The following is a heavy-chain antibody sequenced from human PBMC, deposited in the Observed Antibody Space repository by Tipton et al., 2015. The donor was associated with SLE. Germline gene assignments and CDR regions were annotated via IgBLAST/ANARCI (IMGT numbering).Heavy chain of an antibody. CDR3: ARDPERNFYYESGRSGYLYHGMDV. CDR2: ISSGDNNI. D-gene: IGHD3-22*01. Sequence: QLVQSGGGVVQPGRSLRLSCAASGFSFRTSWMDWVRQAPGKGLEWVSYISSGDNNIYFADSVKGRFTISRDNAKNSLYLQMNSLRAEDTAVYYCARDPERNFYYESGRSGYLYHGMDVWGQGTTVTVSS. J-gene: IGHJ6*02. CDR1: GFSFRTSW. V-gene: IGHV3-48*04.